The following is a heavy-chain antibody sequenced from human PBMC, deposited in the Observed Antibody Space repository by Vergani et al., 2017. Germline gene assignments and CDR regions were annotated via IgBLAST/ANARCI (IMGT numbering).Heavy chain of an antibody. CDR2: INPNSGGT. Sequence: VQLVESGGGLVQPGGSLRLSCAASGFTFSSYAMSWVRQAPGQGLEWMGWINPNSGGTNYAQKFQGRVTMTRDTSISTAYMELSRLRSDDTAVYYCARGYCSSTSCYDYFDYWGQGTLVTVSS. CDR3: ARGYCSSTSCYDYFDY. J-gene: IGHJ4*02. D-gene: IGHD2-2*01. V-gene: IGHV1-2*02. CDR1: GFTFSSYA.